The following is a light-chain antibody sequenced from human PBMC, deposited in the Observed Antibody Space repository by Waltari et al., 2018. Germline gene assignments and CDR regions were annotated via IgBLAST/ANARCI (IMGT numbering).Light chain of an antibody. V-gene: IGLV2-23*02. J-gene: IGLJ2*01. CDR2: EVS. CDR1: HRDVGKYNL. CDR3: CSYAGYTSLL. Sequence: QSALTPPASVSGSPGQSITISCTGTHRDVGKYNLISRYQQYPAPAPKLMSYEVSKRPSGVSSRFSGSKSGNTASLTISGLQAEDEAEYYCCSYAGYTSLLFGGGTKLTVL.